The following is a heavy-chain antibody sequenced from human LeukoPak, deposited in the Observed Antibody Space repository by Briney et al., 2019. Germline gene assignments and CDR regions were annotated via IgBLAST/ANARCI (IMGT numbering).Heavy chain of an antibody. CDR1: GFTLSSYE. D-gene: IGHD1-26*01. CDR2: ISSSGSTI. V-gene: IGHV3-48*03. J-gene: IGHJ4*02. Sequence: GGSLRLSCAASGFTLSSYEMNWVRQAPGKGLEWVSYISSSGSTIYYADSVKGRFTISRDNAKNSLYLQMNSLRAEDTAVYYCAREKNRGSYFDYWGQGTLVTVSS. CDR3: AREKNRGSYFDY.